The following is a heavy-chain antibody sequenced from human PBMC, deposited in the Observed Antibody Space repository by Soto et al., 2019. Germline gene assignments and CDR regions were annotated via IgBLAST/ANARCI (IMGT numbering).Heavy chain of an antibody. J-gene: IGHJ5*02. CDR3: ATRPYNWFDP. Sequence: SETLSLTCTVSGGSISSSSYYWGWIRQPPGKGLEWIGSIYYSGSTYYNPSLKSRVTISVDTSKNQFSLKLSSVTAADTAVYYCATRPYNWFDPWGQGTLVTVSS. CDR1: GGSISSSSYY. CDR2: IYYSGST. V-gene: IGHV4-39*01.